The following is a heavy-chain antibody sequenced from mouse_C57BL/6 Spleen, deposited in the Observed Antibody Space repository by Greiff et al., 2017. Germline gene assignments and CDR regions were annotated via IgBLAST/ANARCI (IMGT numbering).Heavy chain of an antibody. D-gene: IGHD2-2*01. V-gene: IGHV1-64*01. J-gene: IGHJ3*01. Sequence: VQLQQPGAELVKPGASVKLSCKASGYTFTSYWMHWVKQRPGQGLEWIGMIHPNSGSTNYNEKFKSKATLTVDNTSSTAYMQRSSQTSEDSAVYDGAGRGYDEEAWFAYWGQGTLVTVSA. CDR2: IHPNSGST. CDR1: GYTFTSYW. CDR3: AGRGYDEEAWFAY.